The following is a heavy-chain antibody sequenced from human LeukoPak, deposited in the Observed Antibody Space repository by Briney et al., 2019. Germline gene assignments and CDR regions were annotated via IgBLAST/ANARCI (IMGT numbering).Heavy chain of an antibody. J-gene: IGHJ4*02. V-gene: IGHV1-46*01. CDR3: ARVAIVSYSSSWYFDY. Sequence: ASVKVSSKASGYTFTSYYMHWVRQAPGQGLEWMGIINPSGGSTSYAQKFQGRVTMTRDTSTSTVYMELSSLRSEDTAVYYCARVAIVSYSSSWYFDYWGQGTLVTVSS. CDR1: GYTFTSYY. D-gene: IGHD6-13*01. CDR2: INPSGGST.